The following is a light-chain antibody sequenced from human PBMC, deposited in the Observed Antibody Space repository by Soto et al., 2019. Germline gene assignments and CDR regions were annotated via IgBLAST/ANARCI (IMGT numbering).Light chain of an antibody. Sequence: QSVLTQPPSVSGAPGQRVTISCTGSSSNIGAGYDVHWYQQLPGTAPKLLIYGNSNRPSGVPDRLSGSKSGTSASQAITGLQAEDEADYYCQSYDSSLSAVVFGGGTKLTVL. J-gene: IGLJ2*01. CDR1: SSNIGAGYD. V-gene: IGLV1-40*01. CDR3: QSYDSSLSAVV. CDR2: GNS.